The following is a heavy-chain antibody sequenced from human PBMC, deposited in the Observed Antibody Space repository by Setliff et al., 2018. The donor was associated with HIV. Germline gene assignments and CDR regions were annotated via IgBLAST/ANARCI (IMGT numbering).Heavy chain of an antibody. D-gene: IGHD3-22*01. CDR3: ARGYDGSGHYYVY. J-gene: IGHJ4*02. CDR2: MNPSTGGT. CDR1: GYSFTGYY. V-gene: IGHV1-2*02. Sequence: ASVKVSCKASGYSFTGYYMHWVRQAPGQGLEWMGWMNPSTGGTRFAQKFQGRVTMTRDTFITTAYMELSSLRSDDTAVYYCARGYDGSGHYYVYWGQGSLVTVSS.